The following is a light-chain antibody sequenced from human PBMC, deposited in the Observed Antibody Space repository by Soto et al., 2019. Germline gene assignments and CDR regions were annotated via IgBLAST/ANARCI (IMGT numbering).Light chain of an antibody. Sequence: DIQMTQSPSSLSASVGDRVTITCRASQSISRNLNWYQQKQGKAPKLLIYAASSLQSGVPSRVSGSGSGTDFTLTISSLQPEDFATYYCQQSYNTPPTFGQGTKVDI. J-gene: IGKJ1*01. V-gene: IGKV1-39*01. CDR3: QQSYNTPPT. CDR2: AAS. CDR1: QSISRN.